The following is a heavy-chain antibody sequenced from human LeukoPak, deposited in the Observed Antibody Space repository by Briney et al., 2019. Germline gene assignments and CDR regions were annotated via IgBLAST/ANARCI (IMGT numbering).Heavy chain of an antibody. J-gene: IGHJ4*02. Sequence: GVSVTLPCAPSGLIVSINYMSCARQAPGKGLECVTVIYSGSSTYYADSVKGRFTITRDNSKNTVYLQMSSLRVEDTGLYYCATPYCNITSCFPYFFGYWGRGTVVTVSS. CDR3: ATPYCNITSCFPYFFGY. V-gene: IGHV3-66*04. CDR1: GLIVSINY. CDR2: IYSGSST. D-gene: IGHD2-2*01.